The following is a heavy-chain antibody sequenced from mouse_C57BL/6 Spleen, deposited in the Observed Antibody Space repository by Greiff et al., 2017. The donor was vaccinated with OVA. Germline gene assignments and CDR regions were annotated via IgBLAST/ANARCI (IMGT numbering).Heavy chain of an antibody. V-gene: IGHV5-17*01. CDR2: ISSGSSTI. CDR3: ATTTVVAPDSFAY. Sequence: EVKLMESGGGLVKPGGSLKLSCAASGFTFSDYGMHWVRQAPEKGLEWVAYISSGSSTIYYADTVKGRFTISRENAKKTLFLHMTSLRSEDTAMYYCATTTVVAPDSFAYWGQGTTLTVSS. D-gene: IGHD1-1*01. CDR1: GFTFSDYG. J-gene: IGHJ2*01.